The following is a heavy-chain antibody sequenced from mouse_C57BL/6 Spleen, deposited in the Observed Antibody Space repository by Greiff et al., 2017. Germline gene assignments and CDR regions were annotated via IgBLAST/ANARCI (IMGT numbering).Heavy chain of an antibody. CDR3: ARGYGSSYGYFDV. Sequence: QVQLQQPGAELVMPGASVKLSCKASGYTFTSYWMHWVKQRPGQGLEWMGEIDPSDSYTNYNQKFKGKSTLTVDNSSSTAYMQLSILTSEDSAVYYCARGYGSSYGYFDVWGTGTTVTVSS. V-gene: IGHV1-69*01. CDR2: IDPSDSYT. CDR1: GYTFTSYW. D-gene: IGHD1-1*01. J-gene: IGHJ1*03.